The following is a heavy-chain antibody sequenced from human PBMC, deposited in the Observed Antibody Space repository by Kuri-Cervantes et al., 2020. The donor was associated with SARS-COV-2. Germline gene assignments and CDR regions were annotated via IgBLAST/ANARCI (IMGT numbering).Heavy chain of an antibody. Sequence: GESLKISCAASGFTFSSYWMSWVRQAPGKGLEWVSAISGSGGSTYYADSVKGRFTISRDNSKNTLYLQMNSLRAEDTAVYYCMLKRRSTPYYYYMDVWGKGTTVTVSS. J-gene: IGHJ6*03. CDR3: MLKRRSTPYYYYMDV. CDR2: ISGSGGST. V-gene: IGHV3-23*01. D-gene: IGHD2-8*01. CDR1: GFTFSSYW.